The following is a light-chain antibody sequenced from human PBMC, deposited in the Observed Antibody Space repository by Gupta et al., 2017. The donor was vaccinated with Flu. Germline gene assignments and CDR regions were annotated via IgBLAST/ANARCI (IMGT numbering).Light chain of an antibody. CDR1: QNIGTW. CDR2: MAS. V-gene: IGKV1-5*03. Sequence: DIEMTQSPSPLSASVGDRVSITCRASQNIGTWLAWYQQKPGKAPKLLIYMASNLESGVPSRFSGSGSGTEFTLTISSLEPDDFATYYCQEDTTWWTFGQGTTVEIK. CDR3: QEDTTWWT. J-gene: IGKJ1*01.